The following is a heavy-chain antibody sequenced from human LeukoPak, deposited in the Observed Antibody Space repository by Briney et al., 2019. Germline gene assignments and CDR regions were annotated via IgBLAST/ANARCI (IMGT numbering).Heavy chain of an antibody. CDR1: GGSISSSNW. Sequence: SETLSLTCAVSGGSISSSNWWSWVRQPPGKGLEWIGEIYHSGSTNYNPSLKSRVTISVDKSKNQFSLKLSSVTAADTAVYYCASGLGYCTSTSCFDMDDYWGQGTLVTVSS. CDR2: IYHSGST. V-gene: IGHV4-4*02. CDR3: ASGLGYCTSTSCFDMDDY. D-gene: IGHD2-2*01. J-gene: IGHJ4*02.